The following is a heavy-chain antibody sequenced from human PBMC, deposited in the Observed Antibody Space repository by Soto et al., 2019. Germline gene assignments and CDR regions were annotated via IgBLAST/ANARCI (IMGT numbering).Heavy chain of an antibody. CDR1: GFTFSSYS. J-gene: IGHJ4*02. CDR2: IRSKAYGGTT. Sequence: GGSLRLSCAASGFTFSSYSMNWVRQAPGKGLEWVGFIRSKAYGGTTEYAAPVKGRFTISRDDSKSIAYLQMNSLKTEDTAVYYCTRDGQGERVPYYFDYWGQGTLVTVSS. D-gene: IGHD2-21*01. CDR3: TRDGQGERVPYYFDY. V-gene: IGHV3-49*04.